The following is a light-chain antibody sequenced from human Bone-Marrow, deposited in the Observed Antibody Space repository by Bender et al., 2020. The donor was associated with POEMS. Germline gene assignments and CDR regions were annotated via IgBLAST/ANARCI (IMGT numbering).Light chain of an antibody. CDR3: SGWDDSLGGGV. V-gene: IGLV1-36*01. Sequence: QSVVTQPPSLSEAPRQRVTISCSGISSNIGNHGVNWYQQLPGEAPKLLIYYDDLLTPGVSDRFSASKSGTSASLAISELQAEDEAIYYCSGWDDSLGGGVLGRGSRLTV. CDR1: SSNIGNHG. CDR2: YDD. J-gene: IGLJ3*02.